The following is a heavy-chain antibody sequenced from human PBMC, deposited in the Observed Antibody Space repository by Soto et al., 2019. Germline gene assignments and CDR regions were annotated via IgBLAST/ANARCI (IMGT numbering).Heavy chain of an antibody. D-gene: IGHD3-9*01. CDR3: AKDLVRYFDWSEDAFDI. CDR2: ISYDGSNK. Sequence: GGSLRLSCAASGFTFSSYGMHWVRQAPGKGLEWVAVISYDGSNKYYADSVKGRFTISRDNSKNTLYLQMNSLRAEDTAVYYCAKDLVRYFDWSEDAFDIWGQGTMVTVSS. CDR1: GFTFSSYG. J-gene: IGHJ3*02. V-gene: IGHV3-30*18.